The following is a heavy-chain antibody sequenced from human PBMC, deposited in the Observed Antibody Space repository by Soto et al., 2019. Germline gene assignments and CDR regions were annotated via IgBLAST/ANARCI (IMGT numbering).Heavy chain of an antibody. D-gene: IGHD6-13*01. CDR1: GGSISSSNW. Sequence: SETLSLTCAVSGGSISSSNWWSWVRQPPGKGLEWIGEIYHSGSTNYNPSLKSRVTISVDKSKNQFSLKLSSVTAADTAVYYCARRVGAAVPPEWFDPWGQGTLVTVSS. CDR2: IYHSGST. J-gene: IGHJ5*02. V-gene: IGHV4-4*02. CDR3: ARRVGAAVPPEWFDP.